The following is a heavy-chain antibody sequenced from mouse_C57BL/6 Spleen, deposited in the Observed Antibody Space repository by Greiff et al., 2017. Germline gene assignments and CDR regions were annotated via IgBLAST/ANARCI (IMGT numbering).Heavy chain of an antibody. V-gene: IGHV2-2*01. Sequence: VQLQQSGPGLVQPSQSLSITCTVSGFSLTSYGVHWVRQSPGKGLEWLGVIWSGGNTDYNAAFISRLSISKDNSKSQVFFKMNSLQADDTAIYYCARTGNGPFDYWGQGTTLTVSS. CDR3: ARTGNGPFDY. CDR2: IWSGGNT. J-gene: IGHJ2*01. CDR1: GFSLTSYG. D-gene: IGHD1-1*02.